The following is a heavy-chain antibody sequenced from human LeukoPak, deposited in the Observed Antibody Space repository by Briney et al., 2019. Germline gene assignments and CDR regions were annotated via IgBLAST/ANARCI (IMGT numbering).Heavy chain of an antibody. CDR1: GFTFNNYA. CDR3: ARDNYSSSWYKWEFVY. CDR2: ISYDGSNK. Sequence: GRSLRLSCAASGFTFNNYAMHWVRQAPGKGLEWVAVISYDGSNKYYADSVKGRFTISRDNSKNTLSLQMNSLRTEDTAVYFCARDNYSSSWYKWEFVYWGQGTLVTVSS. V-gene: IGHV3-30-3*01. J-gene: IGHJ4*02. D-gene: IGHD6-13*01.